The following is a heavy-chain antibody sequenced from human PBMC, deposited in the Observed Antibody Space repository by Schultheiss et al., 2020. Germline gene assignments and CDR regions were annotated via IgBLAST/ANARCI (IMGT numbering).Heavy chain of an antibody. J-gene: IGHJ4*02. V-gene: IGHV3-21*01. CDR3: ARGRRVVVAATGY. CDR1: GFTFSSYS. D-gene: IGHD2-15*01. CDR2: ISSSSSYI. Sequence: GGSLRLSCAASGFTFSSYSMNWVRQAPGKALEWVSSISSSSSYIYYADSVKGRFTISRDNAKNSLYLQMNSLRAEDTAVYYCARGRRVVVAATGYWGQGTLVTVSS.